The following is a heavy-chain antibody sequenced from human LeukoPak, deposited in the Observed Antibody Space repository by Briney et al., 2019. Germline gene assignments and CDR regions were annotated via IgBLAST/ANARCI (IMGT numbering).Heavy chain of an antibody. Sequence: GGSLRLSCAASGFTFSCYGMHWVRQAPGKGLEWVAVISYDGSNKYYADSVKGRITISRDNSKNTLYLQMNSLRAEDTAVYYCAKDQTPPLHWGQGTLVTVSS. V-gene: IGHV3-30*18. CDR2: ISYDGSNK. CDR1: GFTFSCYG. D-gene: IGHD4-23*01. CDR3: AKDQTPPLH. J-gene: IGHJ1*01.